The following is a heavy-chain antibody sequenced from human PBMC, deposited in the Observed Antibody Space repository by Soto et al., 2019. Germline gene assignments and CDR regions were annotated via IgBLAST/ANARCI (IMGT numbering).Heavy chain of an antibody. CDR3: ARTTVNRPASTNYYYGMDV. J-gene: IGHJ6*02. Sequence: SLRLSCAASGFTFSDHYMDWVRQAPGKGLEWVGRTRNKANSYTTEYAASVKGRFTISRDDSKNSLYLQMNSLKTEDTAVYYCARTTVNRPASTNYYYGMDVWGQGTTVTVSS. V-gene: IGHV3-72*01. D-gene: IGHD4-17*01. CDR1: GFTFSDHY. CDR2: TRNKANSYTT.